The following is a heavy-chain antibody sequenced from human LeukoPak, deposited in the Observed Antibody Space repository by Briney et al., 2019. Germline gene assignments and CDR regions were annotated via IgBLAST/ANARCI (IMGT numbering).Heavy chain of an antibody. CDR1: GFTFSNYN. CDR2: IYSGGST. V-gene: IGHV3-53*01. D-gene: IGHD3-10*01. J-gene: IGHJ4*02. CDR3: ARAKPKNMVRGLIMRRESRYYFDY. Sequence: GGSLRLSCAASGFTFSNYNMNWVRQAPGKGLEWVSVIYSGGSTYYADSVKGRFTISRDNSKSTLYIQMNSLRAEDTAVYYCARAKPKNMVRGLIMRRESRYYFDYWGRGTLVTVSS.